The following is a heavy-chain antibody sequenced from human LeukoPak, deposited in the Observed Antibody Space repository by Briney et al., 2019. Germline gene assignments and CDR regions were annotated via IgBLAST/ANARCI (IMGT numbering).Heavy chain of an antibody. V-gene: IGHV4-59*12. Sequence: SETLSLTCTVSVGSISTYYWSWIRQPPGKGLEWTGYIYYSGSTYYNPSLKSRVTISVDTSKNQFSLKLSSVTAADTAVCYCAREVVESGWSSPDYWGQGTLVTVSS. D-gene: IGHD6-19*01. CDR2: IYYSGST. CDR1: VGSISTYY. CDR3: AREVVESGWSSPDY. J-gene: IGHJ4*02.